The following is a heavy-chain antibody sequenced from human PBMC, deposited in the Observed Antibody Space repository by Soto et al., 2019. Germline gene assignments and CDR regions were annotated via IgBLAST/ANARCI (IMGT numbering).Heavy chain of an antibody. CDR3: TKWDGYAAG. CDR1: AFTFGTSG. CDR2: SDAGSGKI. Sequence: EVLLLESGGGLVQPGGSLRLSCAASAFTFGTSGTTWVRQAPGRGLEWVSGSDAGSGKIFYADSVKGRFLISRDNSKNTIYLQMNRLRDEETAIYYCTKWDGYAAGWGHGPTVTLSS. J-gene: IGHJ6*02. V-gene: IGHV3-23*03. D-gene: IGHD2-2*01.